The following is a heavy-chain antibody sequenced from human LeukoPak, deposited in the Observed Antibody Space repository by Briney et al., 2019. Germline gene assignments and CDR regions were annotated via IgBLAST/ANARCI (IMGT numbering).Heavy chain of an antibody. D-gene: IGHD5-18*01. CDR1: GFTFSNYW. V-gene: IGHV3-7*01. CDR2: IKQDGNEK. CDR3: ASGYNYGYLFDY. J-gene: IGHJ4*02. Sequence: QTGGSLRLSCAASGFTFSNYWMSWVRQAPGKGLEWVANIKQDGNEKYYVDSVKGRFTISRDNAKNSLYLQMNSLRAEDTAVYYCASGYNYGYLFDYWGQGTLVTVSS.